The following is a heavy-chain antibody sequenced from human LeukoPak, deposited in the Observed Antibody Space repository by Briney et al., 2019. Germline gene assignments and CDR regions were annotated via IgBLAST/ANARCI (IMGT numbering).Heavy chain of an antibody. J-gene: IGHJ4*02. D-gene: IGHD5-18*01. V-gene: IGHV3-23*01. CDR2: ISGSGGST. CDR1: GFTFSSYA. Sequence: GGSLRLSCAASGFTFSSYAMSWVRQAPGKGLKWVSAISGSGGSTYYADSVKGRFTISRDNSKNTLYLQMNSLRAEDTAVYYCAKGRWIQLWFDYWGQGTLVTVSS. CDR3: AKGRWIQLWFDY.